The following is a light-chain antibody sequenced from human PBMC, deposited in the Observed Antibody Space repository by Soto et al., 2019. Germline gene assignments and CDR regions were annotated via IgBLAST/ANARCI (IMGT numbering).Light chain of an antibody. CDR2: NNN. V-gene: IGLV1-44*01. J-gene: IGLJ3*02. CDR1: SSNIGSNA. CDR3: SSYAGSNNWV. Sequence: QSVLTQPPSASGTPGQRVTISCSGSSSNIGSNAVNWYQQVPGTAPKLLIYNNNQRPSGVPDRFSGSKSGTSAFLAISGLQSEDEADYYCSSYAGSNNWVFGGGTKLTVL.